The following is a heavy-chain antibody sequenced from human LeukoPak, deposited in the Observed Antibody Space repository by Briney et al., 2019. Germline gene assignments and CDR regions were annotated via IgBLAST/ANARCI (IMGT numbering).Heavy chain of an antibody. D-gene: IGHD3-3*01. CDR1: GFTVRNYW. J-gene: IGHJ4*02. Sequence: PGGSLRLSCAASGFTVRNYWMSWVRQAPGKGLEWVANIKQDGSEKHYVDSVRGRFTISRDSARNSMYLQLNSLRAEDTAVYYCAKVGAGWTYAFDCWGQGTLVTVSS. CDR2: IKQDGSEK. CDR3: AKVGAGWTYAFDC. V-gene: IGHV3-7*01.